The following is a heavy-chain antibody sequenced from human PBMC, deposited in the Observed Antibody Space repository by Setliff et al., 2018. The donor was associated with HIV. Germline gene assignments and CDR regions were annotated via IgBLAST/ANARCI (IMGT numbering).Heavy chain of an antibody. Sequence: GGSLRLSCAASGFTFSSYSMNWVRQAPGEGLEWVASISSSSSYIYYADFVKGRFTISRDNSKNTLYLQMNSLRAEDTAVYYCAKEQVPAAIQFHYYYMDVWGKGTTVTVSS. V-gene: IGHV3-21*01. CDR2: ISSSSSYI. CDR3: AKEQVPAAIQFHYYYMDV. J-gene: IGHJ6*03. D-gene: IGHD2-2*01. CDR1: GFTFSSYS.